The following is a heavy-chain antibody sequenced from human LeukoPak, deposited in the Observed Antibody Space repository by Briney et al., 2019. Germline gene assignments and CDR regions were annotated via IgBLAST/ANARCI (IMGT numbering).Heavy chain of an antibody. CDR1: GYTFTDYY. V-gene: IGHV1-2*02. J-gene: IGHJ6*02. D-gene: IGHD3-9*01. Sequence: ASVKVSCKASGYTFTDYYMHWVRQAPGQGLEWMGWINPNSGGTNYAQKFQGRVTMTRDTSISTAYMELSRLRSDDTAVYYCASRAWLLSDYYYGMDVWGQGTTVTVSS. CDR3: ASRAWLLSDYYYGMDV. CDR2: INPNSGGT.